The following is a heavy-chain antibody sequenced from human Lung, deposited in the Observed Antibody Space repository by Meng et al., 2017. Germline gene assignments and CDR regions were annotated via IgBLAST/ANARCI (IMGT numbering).Heavy chain of an antibody. CDR1: GGSFSDYY. D-gene: IGHD4-11*01. CDR2: INHSGST. V-gene: IGHV4-34*01. CDR3: ARGPTTMAHDFDY. Sequence: QVQLQQWGAGLLKPPGTLSLACVGSGGSFSDYYWSWIRWPPGKGLDWIGEINHSGSTNYNPPLESRATISVDTSQNNLSLKLSSVTAADSAVYYCARGPTTMAHDFDYWGQGTLVTVSS. J-gene: IGHJ4*02.